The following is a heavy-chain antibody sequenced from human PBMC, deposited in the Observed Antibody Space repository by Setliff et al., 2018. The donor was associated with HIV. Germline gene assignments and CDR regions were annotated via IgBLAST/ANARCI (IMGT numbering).Heavy chain of an antibody. CDR3: ARQYDFWSGYNGFDP. J-gene: IGHJ5*02. CDR2: IYYSGST. CDR1: GFTFSSYSMN. D-gene: IGHD3-3*01. V-gene: IGHV4-39*01. Sequence: PSETLRLSCAASGFTFSSYSMNWVRQPPGKGLEWIGSIYYSGSTYYNPSLKSRVTISVDTSKNQFSLKLSSVTAADTAVYYCARQYDFWSGYNGFDPWGQGTLVTVSS.